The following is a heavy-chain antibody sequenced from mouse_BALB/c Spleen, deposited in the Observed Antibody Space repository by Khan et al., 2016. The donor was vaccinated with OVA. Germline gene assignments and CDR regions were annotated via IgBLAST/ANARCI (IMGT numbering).Heavy chain of an antibody. CDR1: GYTFTSYV. CDR2: INPYNDGT. J-gene: IGHJ3*01. Sequence: IQLVQSGPELVKPGASVKMSCKASGYTFTSYVMHWVKQKPGQGLEWIGYINPYNDGTKYNEKFKGKATLTSDKSSSTAYMVLSSLTSEDSAVYYGARRDYYGSSSFAYWGQGTLVTGSA. V-gene: IGHV1S136*01. D-gene: IGHD1-1*01. CDR3: ARRDYYGSSSFAY.